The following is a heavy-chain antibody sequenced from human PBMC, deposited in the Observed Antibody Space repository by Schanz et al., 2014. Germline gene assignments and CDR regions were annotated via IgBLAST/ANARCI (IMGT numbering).Heavy chain of an antibody. V-gene: IGHV3-23*04. CDR1: GFTFSTHA. D-gene: IGHD3-10*01. CDR2: IGVDGTTT. J-gene: IGHJ4*02. Sequence: EVQLVESGGGVVQPGRSLRLSCAASGFTFSTHAMHWLRQAPGKGLEWVSVIGVDGTTTYYADSVKGRFTISRDNSKNTLYLQMNSLRPEDTAVYYCAKYRGYYRVSGSYRELEYWGQGTLVTVSS. CDR3: AKYRGYYRVSGSYRELEY.